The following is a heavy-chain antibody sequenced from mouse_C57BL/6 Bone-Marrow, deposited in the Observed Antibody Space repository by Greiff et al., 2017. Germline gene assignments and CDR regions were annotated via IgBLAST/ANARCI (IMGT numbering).Heavy chain of an antibody. D-gene: IGHD1-1*01. V-gene: IGHV5-6*01. Sequence: EVHLVESGGDLVKPGGSLKLSCAASGFTFSSSGMSWVRQTPDKRLEWVATISSGGSYTYYPDSVKGRFTISRDNAKNTLYLQMSSLKSEDTAMYYCARRYGSSYWYFDVWGTGTTVTVSS. CDR2: ISSGGSYT. CDR1: GFTFSSSG. CDR3: ARRYGSSYWYFDV. J-gene: IGHJ1*03.